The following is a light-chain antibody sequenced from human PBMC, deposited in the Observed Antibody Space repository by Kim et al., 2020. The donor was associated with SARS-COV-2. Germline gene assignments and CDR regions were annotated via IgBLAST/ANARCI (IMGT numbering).Light chain of an antibody. CDR3: QVWDGRAVV. CDR2: RDS. Sequence: SELTQPLSVSVALGQTARMTCGGDNIEKRNVHWYQQRPGQAPILVIYRDSKRPSGIPERVSGSNSGNTATLTISRVQAGDEADYYCQVWDGRAVVFGGGTQLTVL. V-gene: IGLV3-9*01. J-gene: IGLJ2*01. CDR1: NIEKRN.